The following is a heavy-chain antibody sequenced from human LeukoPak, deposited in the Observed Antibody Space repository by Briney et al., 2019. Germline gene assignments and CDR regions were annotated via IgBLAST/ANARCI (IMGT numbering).Heavy chain of an antibody. D-gene: IGHD1-26*01. Sequence: PGGSLRLSCVASGLTFNTYWMSWVRQAPGKGLEWVANIKQDGSETYYADSLKGRFTISRDNSKNTLYLQMNSLRAEDTAVYYCAVIMGQWELREFQHWGQGTLVTVSS. J-gene: IGHJ1*01. CDR2: IKQDGSET. CDR3: AVIMGQWELREFQH. CDR1: GLTFNTYW. V-gene: IGHV3-7*03.